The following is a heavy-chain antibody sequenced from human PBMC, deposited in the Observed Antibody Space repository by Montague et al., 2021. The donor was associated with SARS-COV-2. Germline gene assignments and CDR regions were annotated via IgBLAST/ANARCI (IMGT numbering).Heavy chain of an antibody. CDR1: GLTFSYFE. V-gene: IGHV3-48*03. D-gene: IGHD2-8*02. CDR2: ISGAGTTI. J-gene: IGHJ4*02. Sequence: SLRLSCAASGLTFSYFEMNWFRQAPGKGLEWISYISGAGTTIYYADSVKGRFTISRDNAKNSLYLQMNSLRAEDTAVYYCARDLVVTDGISDYWGQGTLVTVSS. CDR3: ARDLVVTDGISDY.